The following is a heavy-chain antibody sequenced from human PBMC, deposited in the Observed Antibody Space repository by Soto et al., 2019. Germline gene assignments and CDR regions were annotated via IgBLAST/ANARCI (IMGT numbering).Heavy chain of an antibody. D-gene: IGHD6-13*01. V-gene: IGHV1-24*01. Sequence: ASVKVSCKVSGHTLSELSMHWVRQAPGKGLEWMGGFDPEDGERLYAQKLQGRVTVTEDTSTDTVYMELRSLRSEDTALYYCATGTIAVGGPFDYWGQGTLVTVSS. CDR3: ATGTIAVGGPFDY. CDR2: FDPEDGER. J-gene: IGHJ4*02. CDR1: GHTLSELS.